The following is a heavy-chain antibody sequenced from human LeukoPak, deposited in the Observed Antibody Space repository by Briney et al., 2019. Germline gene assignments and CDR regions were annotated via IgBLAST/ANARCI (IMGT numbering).Heavy chain of an antibody. CDR1: GGTFSSYA. V-gene: IGHV1-69*13. J-gene: IGHJ5*02. CDR3: ARDRSLYYYDSSGYYH. CDR2: IIPIFGTA. D-gene: IGHD3-22*01. Sequence: SVKVSCKASGGTFSSYAISWVRQAPGQGLEWMGGIIPIFGTANYAQKFQGRVTITADESTSTAYMELSSLGSEDTAVYYCARDRSLYYYDSSGYYHWGQGTLVTVSS.